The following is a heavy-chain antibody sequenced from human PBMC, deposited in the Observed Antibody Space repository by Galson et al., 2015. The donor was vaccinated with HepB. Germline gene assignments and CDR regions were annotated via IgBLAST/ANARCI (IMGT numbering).Heavy chain of an antibody. Sequence: CAISGDSVSSNSAAWNWIRQSPSRGLEWLGRTYYRSKWYNDYAVSVKSRITINPDTSKNQFSLQLNSVTPEDTAVYYCARAPSGLTIFGVVHAFDIWGQGTMVTVSS. CDR2: TYYRSKWYN. CDR1: GDSVSSNSAA. J-gene: IGHJ3*02. V-gene: IGHV6-1*01. D-gene: IGHD3-3*01. CDR3: ARAPSGLTIFGVVHAFDI.